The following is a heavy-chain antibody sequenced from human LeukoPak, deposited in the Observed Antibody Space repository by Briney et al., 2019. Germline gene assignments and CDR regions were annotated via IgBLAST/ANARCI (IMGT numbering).Heavy chain of an antibody. Sequence: ASVKVSCKASGYTFINYAINWGRQAPGQRPEWIGWINAGNGNTKYSQKFQGRVTMTRNTSISTAYMELSSLRSEDTAVYYCARGQNYYDSSGCGMDVWGQGTTVTVSS. D-gene: IGHD3-22*01. V-gene: IGHV1-3*01. CDR3: ARGQNYYDSSGCGMDV. J-gene: IGHJ6*02. CDR2: INAGNGNT. CDR1: GYTFINYA.